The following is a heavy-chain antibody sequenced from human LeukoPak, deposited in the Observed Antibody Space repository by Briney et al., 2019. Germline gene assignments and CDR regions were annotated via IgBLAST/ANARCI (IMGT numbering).Heavy chain of an antibody. Sequence: ASVKVSCKASGYTFTGYYMHWVRQAPGQGLEWVGWINPNSGGTNYAQKFQGWVTMTRDTSISTAYMELSRLRSDDTAVYYCARGGDYGDFNFDYWGQGALVTVSS. J-gene: IGHJ4*02. D-gene: IGHD4-17*01. CDR1: GYTFTGYY. CDR2: INPNSGGT. CDR3: ARGGDYGDFNFDY. V-gene: IGHV1-2*04.